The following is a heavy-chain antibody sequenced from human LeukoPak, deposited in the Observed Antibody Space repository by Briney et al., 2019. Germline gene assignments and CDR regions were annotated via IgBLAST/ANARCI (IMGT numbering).Heavy chain of an antibody. D-gene: IGHD1-1*01. CDR1: GFTFSSYD. CDR3: ARLSREWNGQKAEYYYYMDV. Sequence: QPGGSLRLSCAASGFTFSSYDMHWVRQATGKGLEWVSAIGTAGDTYYPGSVKGRFTISRENARNSLYLQMNSLRAGDTAVYYCARLSREWNGQKAEYYYYMDVWGKGTTVTVSS. J-gene: IGHJ6*03. CDR2: IGTAGDT. V-gene: IGHV3-13*01.